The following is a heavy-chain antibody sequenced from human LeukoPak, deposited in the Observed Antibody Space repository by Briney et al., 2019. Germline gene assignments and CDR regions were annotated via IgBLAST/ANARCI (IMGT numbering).Heavy chain of an antibody. CDR1: GLTFSSYA. CDR2: ISYDGSNK. J-gene: IGHJ4*02. CDR3: ARDGAGIAARPLDY. D-gene: IGHD6-6*01. V-gene: IGHV3-30*04. Sequence: GGSLRLSCAASGLTFSSYAMHWVRQAPGKGLEWVAVISYDGSNKYYADSVKGRFTISRDNSKNTLYLQMNSLRAEDTAVYYCARDGAGIAARPLDYWGQGTLVTVSS.